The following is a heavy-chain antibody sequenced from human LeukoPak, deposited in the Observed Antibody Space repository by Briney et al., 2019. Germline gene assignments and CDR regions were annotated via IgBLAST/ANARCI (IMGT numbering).Heavy chain of an antibody. D-gene: IGHD4-17*01. CDR1: GFTFSSYA. CDR2: ISYDGSNK. Sequence: GGSLRLSCAASGFTFSSYAMHWVRQAPGKGLVWVAVISYDGSNKYYADSVKGRFTISRDNSKNTLYLQMNSLRAEDTAVYYCARGATVTYGDYWGQGTLVTVSS. CDR3: ARGATVTYGDY. J-gene: IGHJ4*02. V-gene: IGHV3-30-3*01.